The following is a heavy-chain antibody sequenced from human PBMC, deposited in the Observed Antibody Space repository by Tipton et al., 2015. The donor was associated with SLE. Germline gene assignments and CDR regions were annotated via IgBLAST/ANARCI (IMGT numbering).Heavy chain of an antibody. D-gene: IGHD2-8*01. CDR2: INHSGST. J-gene: IGHJ2*01. CDR1: GGSFSGYY. V-gene: IGHV4-34*01. Sequence: AGLVKPSETLSLTCAVYGGSFSGYYWSWIRQPPGKGLEWIGEINHSGSTNYNPSLKSRVTISVDTSKNQFSLKLSSVTAADTAVYYCARCTPHWYFDLWGRGTLVTVSS. CDR3: ARCTPHWYFDL.